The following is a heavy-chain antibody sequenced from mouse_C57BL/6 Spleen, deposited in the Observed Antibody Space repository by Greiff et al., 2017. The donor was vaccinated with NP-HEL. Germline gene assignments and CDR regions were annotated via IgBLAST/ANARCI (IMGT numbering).Heavy chain of an antibody. CDR1: GYAFSSYW. J-gene: IGHJ4*01. V-gene: IGHV1-80*01. D-gene: IGHD1-1*01. CDR2: IYPGDGDT. Sequence: VQLQQSGAELVKPGASVKISCKASGYAFSSYWMNWVKQRPGKGLEWIGQIYPGDGDTNYNGKFKGKATLTADKSSSTAYMQLSSLTSEDSAVYICARATVVAHYAMDYWGQGTSVTVSS. CDR3: ARATVVAHYAMDY.